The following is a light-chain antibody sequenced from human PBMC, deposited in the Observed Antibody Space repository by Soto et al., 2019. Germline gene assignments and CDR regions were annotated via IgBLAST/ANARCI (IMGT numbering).Light chain of an antibody. CDR1: QNINRY. CDR2: VAS. CDR3: QQLDSYPLT. V-gene: IGKV1-39*01. J-gene: IGKJ4*01. Sequence: DIHITQSPSSLSASVGDRVTITCRASQNINRYLNWYQQKPGKAPKVLILVASSLESGVPSRFSGSGSGTDFTLTISSLHPEDFATYYCQQLDSYPLTFGGGTKVDIK.